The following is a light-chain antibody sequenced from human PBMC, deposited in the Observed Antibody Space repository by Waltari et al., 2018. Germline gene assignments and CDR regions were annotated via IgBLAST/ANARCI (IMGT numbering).Light chain of an antibody. CDR3: AAWDDSLYGCF. CDR2: TNT. J-gene: IGLJ1*01. CDR1: PSNIGTNP. Sequence: QSVLTQPPSASGTPGQTVTLPCSGSPSNIGTNPAPWYPVLPGTAPNLLIHTNTQRPSGVPDRFSGSKSGTSASLAISGLQFGDEADYYCAAWDDSLYGCFFGTGTKVTVL. V-gene: IGLV1-44*01.